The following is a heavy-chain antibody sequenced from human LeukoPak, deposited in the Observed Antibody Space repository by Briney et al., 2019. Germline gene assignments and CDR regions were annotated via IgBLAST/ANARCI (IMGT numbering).Heavy chain of an antibody. J-gene: IGHJ3*02. CDR1: GFTFSRYG. D-gene: IGHD4-23*01. V-gene: IGHV3-30*18. CDR2: ISYDGSNI. CDR3: AKQIHTAVVTRDAFDI. Sequence: PGGSLRLSCAASGFTFSRYGIHWVRQAPGKGLEWVAVISYDGSNIYYADSVKGRFTLSRDNSKKTLYLQMNSLRAEDTAVYYCAKQIHTAVVTRDAFDIWGQGTMVTVSS.